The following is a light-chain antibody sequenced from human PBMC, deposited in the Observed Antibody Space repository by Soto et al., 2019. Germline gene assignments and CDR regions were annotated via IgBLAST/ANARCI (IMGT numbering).Light chain of an antibody. V-gene: IGKV1-5*01. Sequence: DIQMTQSPSTLSASVGDRVTITCRASESMSNCLAWYQQKPGKAPKLLISGASSLQSGVPSRFSGSASGTELTLTISSLQPDDIATYYCQQCHRYLTFGQGTKVEMK. CDR3: QQCHRYLT. CDR1: ESMSNC. J-gene: IGKJ1*01. CDR2: GAS.